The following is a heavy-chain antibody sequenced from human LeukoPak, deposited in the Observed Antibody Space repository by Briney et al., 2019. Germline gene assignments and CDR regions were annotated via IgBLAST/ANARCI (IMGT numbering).Heavy chain of an antibody. CDR3: ARDRRMTTVTFIDY. V-gene: IGHV3-11*04. Sequence: PGGSLRLSCAASGFTFSDYYMSWIRQAPGKGLEWVSYISSSGSTIYYADSVKGRFTISRDNAKNSLYLQMNSLRAEDTAVYYCARDRRMTTVTFIDYWGQGTLVTVSS. CDR2: ISSSGSTI. CDR1: GFTFSDYY. D-gene: IGHD4-11*01. J-gene: IGHJ4*02.